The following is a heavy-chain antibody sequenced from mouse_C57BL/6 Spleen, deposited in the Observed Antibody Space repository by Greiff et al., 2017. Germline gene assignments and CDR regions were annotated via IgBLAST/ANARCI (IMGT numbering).Heavy chain of an antibody. Sequence: VQLQQPGAELVRPGSSVKLSCKASGYTFTSYWLHWVKQRPIQGLEWIGNIDPSDSETHYNQKFKDKATLTVDKSSSTAYMQLSSLTSEDSAVYYCAREGAWERYYFDYWGQGTTLTVSS. CDR3: AREGAWERYYFDY. CDR2: IDPSDSET. J-gene: IGHJ2*01. D-gene: IGHD3-1*01. CDR1: GYTFTSYW. V-gene: IGHV1-52*01.